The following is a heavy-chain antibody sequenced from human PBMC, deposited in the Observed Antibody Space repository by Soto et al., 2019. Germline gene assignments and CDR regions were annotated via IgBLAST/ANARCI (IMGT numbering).Heavy chain of an antibody. J-gene: IGHJ4*02. Sequence: GGALRLSCAAPGFTFFGYAMGWVRQAPGEGLEWVSAISGSGDTTYYADSVKGRFTISRDNSKNTLYLQMNSLRAEDTAVYYCAKSSGGLTTSGRRHADYWGQGTLVTVSS. V-gene: IGHV3-23*01. CDR3: AKSSGGLTTSGRRHADY. CDR2: ISGSGDTT. CDR1: GFTFFGYA. D-gene: IGHD4-4*01.